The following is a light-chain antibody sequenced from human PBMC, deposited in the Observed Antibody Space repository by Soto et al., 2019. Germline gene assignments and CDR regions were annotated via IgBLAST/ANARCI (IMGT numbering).Light chain of an antibody. V-gene: IGKV1-33*01. CDR1: QDFSNY. Sequence: DIQMTQSPSSLSASVGDRVTITCQASQDFSNYLNWYQQKPGKAPKLLIYDASHLETGVPSRFSGSGSGPDFTFTISSLQPEDIATYYCQQYDNSRLNCGGGTKVEIK. CDR2: DAS. CDR3: QQYDNSRLN. J-gene: IGKJ4*01.